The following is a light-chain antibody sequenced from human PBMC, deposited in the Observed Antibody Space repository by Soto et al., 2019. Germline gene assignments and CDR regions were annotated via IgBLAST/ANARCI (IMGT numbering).Light chain of an antibody. CDR3: SSYTSSSTLMV. CDR1: SSDVGGYNY. V-gene: IGLV2-14*01. J-gene: IGLJ2*01. CDR2: EVS. Sequence: QSALTQPASVSGSPGQSITISCTGTSSDVGGYNYVSWYQQHPGKAPKLMIYEVSNRPSGVSNRFSGSKSGNTASLTISGLQAEDEADYYCSSYTSSSTLMVFGGGTKVTLL.